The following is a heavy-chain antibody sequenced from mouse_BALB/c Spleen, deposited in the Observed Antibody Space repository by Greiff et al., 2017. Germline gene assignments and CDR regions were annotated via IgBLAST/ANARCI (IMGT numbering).Heavy chain of an antibody. D-gene: IGHD4-1*01. Sequence: QVQLQQPGAELVKPGASVKLSCKASGYTFTSYWMHWVKQRPGQGLEWIGEINPSNGRTNYNEKFKSKATLTVDKSSSTAYMQLSSLTSEDSAVYFCARRELGRAWFAYWGQGTLVTVSA. CDR3: ARRELGRAWFAY. CDR1: GYTFTSYW. CDR2: INPSNGRT. V-gene: IGHV1S81*02. J-gene: IGHJ3*01.